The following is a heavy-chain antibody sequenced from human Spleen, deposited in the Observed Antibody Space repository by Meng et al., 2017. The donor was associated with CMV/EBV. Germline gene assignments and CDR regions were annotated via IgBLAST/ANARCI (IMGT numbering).Heavy chain of an antibody. V-gene: IGHV3-7*01. D-gene: IGHD1-26*01. J-gene: IGHJ4*02. CDR3: ARDDSGGD. Sequence: GGSLRLSCAVSGFTFSRYWMCWVRQAPGKGLEWVANIKEDGSEKYYVDSVKGRFTISRDNAKNSLYLQMNSLRAEDTAVYYCARDDSGGDWGQGTLVTVSS. CDR2: IKEDGSEK. CDR1: GFTFSRYW.